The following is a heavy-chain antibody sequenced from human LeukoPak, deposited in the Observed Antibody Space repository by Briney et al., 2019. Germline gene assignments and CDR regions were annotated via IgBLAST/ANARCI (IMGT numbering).Heavy chain of an antibody. Sequence: SETLSLTCAVYGGSFSGYYWSWIRQPPGKGLEWIGFIYYSGSTYYNPSLKSRVTISVDTSKNQFSLKLASVTAADTAVYYCARVALGCGGDCYSRNYYYYYYMDVWGKGTTVTVSS. D-gene: IGHD2-21*02. CDR2: IYYSGST. CDR1: GGSFSGYY. J-gene: IGHJ6*03. V-gene: IGHV4-59*12. CDR3: ARVALGCGGDCYSRNYYYYYYMDV.